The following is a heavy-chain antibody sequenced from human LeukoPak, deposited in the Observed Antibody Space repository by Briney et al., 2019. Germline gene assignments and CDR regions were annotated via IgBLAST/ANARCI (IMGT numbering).Heavy chain of an antibody. V-gene: IGHV4-30-2*01. J-gene: IGHJ4*02. CDR3: ARVATVTTPYYFDY. CDR1: GGSISSGGYS. D-gene: IGHD4-17*01. CDR2: IYHSGST. Sequence: SQTLTLTCAVSGGSISSGGYSWSWIRQPPGKGLEWIGYIYHSGSTYYNPSLKSRVTISVDRSKNQFSLKLSSVTAADTAVYYCARVATVTTPYYFDYWGQGTLVTVSS.